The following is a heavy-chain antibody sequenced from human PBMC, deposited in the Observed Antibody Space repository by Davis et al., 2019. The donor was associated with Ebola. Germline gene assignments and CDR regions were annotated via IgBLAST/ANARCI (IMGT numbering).Heavy chain of an antibody. J-gene: IGHJ6*04. D-gene: IGHD3-22*01. CDR1: GNSFSSHW. V-gene: IGHV5-51*01. CDR2: VYPADSKT. CDR3: ARHNYDSTYYYYGMDV. Sequence: GESLKISCYDSGNSFSSHWIGWVRQMPGKGLEWMGIVYPADSKTTYSPSFQGQVTISADKSTRTAYLQWGSLKASDTAMYYCARHNYDSTYYYYGMDVWGKGTTVTVSS.